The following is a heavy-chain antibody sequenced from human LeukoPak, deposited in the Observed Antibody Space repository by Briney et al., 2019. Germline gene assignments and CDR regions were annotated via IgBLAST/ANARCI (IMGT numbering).Heavy chain of an antibody. CDR3: ARDLVVGGAATMDYGMDV. V-gene: IGHV4-61*01. D-gene: IGHD2-15*01. Sequence: SETLSLTCTLYGRSVSSGSYYWSWLRQPPGKGLEWIGYIYYSGSTNYNPSHKSRTTISVDTSKHQFSLKLSSVTAADTSVYYCARDLVVGGAATMDYGMDVWGKGTTVTVSS. J-gene: IGHJ6*04. CDR1: GRSVSSGSYY. CDR2: IYYSGST.